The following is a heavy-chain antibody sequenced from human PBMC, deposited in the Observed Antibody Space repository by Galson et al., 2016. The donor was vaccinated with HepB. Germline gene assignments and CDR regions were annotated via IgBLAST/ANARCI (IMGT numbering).Heavy chain of an antibody. CDR2: ITWSSRSM. J-gene: IGHJ5*02. Sequence: SLRLSCAASGFTFDDYAMHWVRQAPGKGLEWVSGITWSSRSMDYADSVEGRFTISRDNAQNSLYLEMNSLRVEVTALYYCAKDMISSGSFYGFDLWGQG. D-gene: IGHD1-26*01. CDR1: GFTFDDYA. CDR3: AKDMISSGSFYGFDL. V-gene: IGHV3-9*01.